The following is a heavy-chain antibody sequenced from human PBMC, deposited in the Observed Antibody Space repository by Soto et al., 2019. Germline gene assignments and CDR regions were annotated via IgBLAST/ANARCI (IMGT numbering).Heavy chain of an antibody. J-gene: IGHJ6*03. D-gene: IGHD2-15*01. CDR1: GESFSDYY. CDR3: ARDFRKIVVVVAKSIASYYMDV. CDR2: ISHGGST. Sequence: SETLSLTCAVYGESFSDYYWSWIRQPPGKGLEWIGEISHGGSTNYNPSLKSRVTISVDTPKNQFSLKLSSVTAADTAVYYCARDFRKIVVVVAKSIASYYMDVWGKGTPVTVSS. V-gene: IGHV4-34*01.